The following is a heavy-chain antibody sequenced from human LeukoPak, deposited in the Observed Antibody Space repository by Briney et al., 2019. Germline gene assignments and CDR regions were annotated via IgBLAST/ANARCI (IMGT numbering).Heavy chain of an antibody. CDR3: ARGHSGYDYYFDY. D-gene: IGHD5-12*01. CDR2: IYYSGST. CDR1: GCSISSGDYY. Sequence: TSSQTLSLTCTVSGCSISSGDYYWSWIRQPPGKGLEWIGYIYYSGSTYYNPSLKSRVTISVDTSQNPFSLKLSSVTAADTAVYYCARGHSGYDYYFDYWGQGTLVTVSS. J-gene: IGHJ4*02. V-gene: IGHV4-30-4*01.